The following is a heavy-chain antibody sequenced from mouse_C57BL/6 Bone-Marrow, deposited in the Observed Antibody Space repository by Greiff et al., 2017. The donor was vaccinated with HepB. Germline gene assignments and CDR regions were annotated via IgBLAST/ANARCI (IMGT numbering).Heavy chain of an antibody. J-gene: IGHJ1*03. D-gene: IGHD2-2*01. CDR3: ARRNGCLWYFDV. V-gene: IGHV5-6*01. Sequence: VQLKESGGDLVKPGGSLKLSCAASGFTFSSYGMSWVRQTPDKRLEWVATISSGGSYTYYPDSVKGRFTISRDNAKNTLYLQMSSLKSEDTAMYYCARRNGCLWYFDVWGTGTTVTVSS. CDR1: GFTFSSYG. CDR2: ISSGGSYT.